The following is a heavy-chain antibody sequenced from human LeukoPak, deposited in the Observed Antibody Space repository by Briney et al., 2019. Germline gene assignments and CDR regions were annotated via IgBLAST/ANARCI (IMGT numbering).Heavy chain of an antibody. D-gene: IGHD6-13*01. CDR1: GFTFSNYA. Sequence: GGSLRLSCAAFGFTFSNYAMSWVRQAPGKGLEWVSGISSSGGSTYYADSVKGRFTISRDNSKNTLYLQMNSLRAEDTALYYCAKDKLSSTWYPFYDYWGQGTLVTVSS. V-gene: IGHV3-23*01. CDR3: AKDKLSSTWYPFYDY. J-gene: IGHJ4*02. CDR2: ISSSGGST.